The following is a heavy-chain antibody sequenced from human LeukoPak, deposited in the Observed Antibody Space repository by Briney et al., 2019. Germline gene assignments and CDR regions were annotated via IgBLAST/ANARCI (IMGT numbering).Heavy chain of an antibody. V-gene: IGHV3-7*03. CDR3: ARGDRVGITTGHFDY. CDR2: IKQDGSEK. Sequence: HTGGSLRLSCAASGSTFSDYWLTWVRQAPGKGLEWVANIKQDGSEKYYVDSVKGRFTISRDDVKGSLFLQMDSLGADDTAVYFCARGDRVGITTGHFDYWGQGALVTVSS. D-gene: IGHD2-21*01. J-gene: IGHJ4*02. CDR1: GSTFSDYW.